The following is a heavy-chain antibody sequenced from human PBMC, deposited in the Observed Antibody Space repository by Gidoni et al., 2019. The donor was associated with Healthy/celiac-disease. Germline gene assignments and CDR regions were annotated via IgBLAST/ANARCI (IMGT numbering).Heavy chain of an antibody. V-gene: IGHV4-39*01. CDR3: ARRYYGRAFDI. CDR2: IYYSGST. Sequence: QLQLQESGPGLVKPSETLSLPCTVSGGSISSSSYYWGWIRQPPGKGLEWIGSIYYSGSTYYNPSLKSRVTISVDTSKNQFSLKLSSVTAADTAVYYCARRYYGRAFDIWGQGTMVTVSS. D-gene: IGHD3-10*01. CDR1: GGSISSSSYY. J-gene: IGHJ3*02.